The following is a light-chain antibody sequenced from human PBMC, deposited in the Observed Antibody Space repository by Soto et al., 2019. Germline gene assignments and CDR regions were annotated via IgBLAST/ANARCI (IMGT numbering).Light chain of an antibody. J-gene: IGKJ5*01. CDR3: QQYYNWPPIT. CDR1: QSVGTK. V-gene: IGKV3-15*01. Sequence: EIFLTQSPGTLSVYAGERVTLSCRASQSVGTKIAWYQQKRGQAPRLLVYGPSTRATGIPARFSGSGSGTEFTLTISSLQSKDSAAYYCQQYYNWPPITFGQGTRLEIK. CDR2: GPS.